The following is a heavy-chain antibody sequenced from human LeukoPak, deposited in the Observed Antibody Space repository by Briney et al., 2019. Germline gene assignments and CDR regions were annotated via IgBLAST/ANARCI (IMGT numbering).Heavy chain of an antibody. V-gene: IGHV1-69*04. CDR3: ASDPLHNYYYYGMDV. Sequence: SVKVSFKASGYTFTSYGISWVRQAPGQGLEWMGRIIPILGIANYAQKFQGRVTITADKSTSTAYMELSSLRSEDTAVYYCASDPLHNYYYYGMDVWGQGTTVTVSS. D-gene: IGHD3-10*01. CDR1: GYTFTSYG. J-gene: IGHJ6*02. CDR2: IIPILGIA.